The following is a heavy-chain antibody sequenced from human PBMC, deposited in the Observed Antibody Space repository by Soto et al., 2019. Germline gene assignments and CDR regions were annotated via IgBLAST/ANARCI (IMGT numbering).Heavy chain of an antibody. D-gene: IGHD2-21*02. V-gene: IGHV3-23*01. CDR2: ISGSGGST. CDR1: GFTFSSYA. J-gene: IGHJ3*02. Sequence: LRLSCAASGFTFSSYAMSWVRQAPGQGLEWDSAISGSGGSTYYADSVKGRFTISRDNSKNTLYLQMNSLRAEYKAVYYCPKDGGNSISGEFDNWGQGTMVTIS. CDR3: PKDGGNSISGEFDN.